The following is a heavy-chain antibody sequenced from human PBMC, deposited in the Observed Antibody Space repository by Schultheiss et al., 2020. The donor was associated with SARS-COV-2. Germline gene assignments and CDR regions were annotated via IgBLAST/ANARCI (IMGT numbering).Heavy chain of an antibody. D-gene: IGHD3-10*01. J-gene: IGHJ4*02. Sequence: LSLTCAVYGGSFRIYSWSWIRQPPEKGLEWIGEITHSGGTNYNPSLESRVSISVDTSKKQISLRLNSMSAADTAMYYCARRIVGSESYQRRSRELHYFDSWGQGTPVTVSS. CDR3: ARRIVGSESYQRRSRELHYFDS. CDR1: GGSFRIYS. V-gene: IGHV4-34*01. CDR2: ITHSGGT.